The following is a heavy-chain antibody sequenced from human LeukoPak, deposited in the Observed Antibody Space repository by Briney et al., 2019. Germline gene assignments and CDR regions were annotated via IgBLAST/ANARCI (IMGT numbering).Heavy chain of an antibody. Sequence: SGTLSLTCTVSGDSISSSYWSLIPQPPGKGLEWIGYIYYSGITNYHPSLKSRVTISLDMSKNQFSLILRSVTAADTAVYYCVKSAGRGRANDFWGQGTLVTVSS. V-gene: IGHV4-59*03. J-gene: IGHJ4*02. D-gene: IGHD2-15*01. CDR3: VKSAGRGRANDF. CDR1: GDSISSSY. CDR2: IYYSGIT.